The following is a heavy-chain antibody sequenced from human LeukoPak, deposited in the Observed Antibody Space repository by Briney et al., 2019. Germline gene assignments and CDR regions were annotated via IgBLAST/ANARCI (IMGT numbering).Heavy chain of an antibody. CDR1: GGSINFYY. D-gene: IGHD2-21*01. J-gene: IGHJ4*02. CDR3: ARGKADPYSFDS. CDR2: IYSTGST. V-gene: IGHV4-4*07. Sequence: SETLSLTCTGSGGSINFYYWSWIRQPAGKGLEWIGRIYSTGSTNYSPSLKSRVTMSVDKSKNQFSLNLSSVTAADTAVYYCARGKADPYSFDSWGQGTLVTVSS.